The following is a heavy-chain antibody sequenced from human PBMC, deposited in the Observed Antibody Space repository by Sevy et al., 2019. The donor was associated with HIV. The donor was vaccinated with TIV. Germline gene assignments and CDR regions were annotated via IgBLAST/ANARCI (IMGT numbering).Heavy chain of an antibody. J-gene: IGHJ4*02. CDR3: ARDYGSGSYSRPFRFDY. Sequence: GGSLRLSCAASGFTFSSYDMHWVRQAPGKGLEWVAVISYDGSNKYYADSVKGRFTISRDNSKNTLYLQMNSLRAEDTAVYYCARDYGSGSYSRPFRFDYWGQGTLVTVSS. V-gene: IGHV3-30-3*01. CDR2: ISYDGSNK. CDR1: GFTFSSYD. D-gene: IGHD3-10*01.